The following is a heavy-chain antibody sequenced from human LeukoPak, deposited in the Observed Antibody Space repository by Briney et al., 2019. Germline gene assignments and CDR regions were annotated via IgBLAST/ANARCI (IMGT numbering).Heavy chain of an antibody. CDR3: ARLTVTTAHYYYYYGMDV. D-gene: IGHD4-11*01. V-gene: IGHV1-69*13. J-gene: IGHJ6*02. CDR2: IIPIFGTA. Sequence: GASVKVSCKASGGTFSSYAISWVRQAPGQGLEWMGGIIPIFGTANYAQKFQGRVTITADESTSTAYMELSSLRSEDTAVYYCARLTVTTAHYYYYYGMDVWAKGPRSPSP. CDR1: GGTFSSYA.